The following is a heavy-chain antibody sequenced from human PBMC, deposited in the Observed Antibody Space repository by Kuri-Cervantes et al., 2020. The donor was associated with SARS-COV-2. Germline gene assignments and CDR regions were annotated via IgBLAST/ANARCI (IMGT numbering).Heavy chain of an antibody. D-gene: IGHD7-27*01. V-gene: IGHV3-23*01. CDR3: AREHLGIGAFDI. CDR1: GFNFGNYA. Sequence: GGSLRLSCAASGFNFGNYAMTWVRQAPGKGLEWVSFISANGGRTYYADSVKGRFTISRDNSKNTLYLQMNSLRAEDTAVYYCAREHLGIGAFDIWGQGTMVTVSS. CDR2: ISANGGRT. J-gene: IGHJ3*02.